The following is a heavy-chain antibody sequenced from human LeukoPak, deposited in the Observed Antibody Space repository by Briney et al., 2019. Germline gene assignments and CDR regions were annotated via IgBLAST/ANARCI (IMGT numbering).Heavy chain of an antibody. D-gene: IGHD3-9*01. Sequence: NSSETLSLTCTVSGASINSSGYYWGWIRQPPGKGLEWIGSHYYSGSTDHNPSLKSRVTISVDTSKNHFSLKLNSVTAADTAVYYCARHRAGYHLDWWGQGTLVTVSS. J-gene: IGHJ4*02. CDR1: GASINSSGYY. CDR3: ARHRAGYHLDW. CDR2: HYYSGST. V-gene: IGHV4-39*01.